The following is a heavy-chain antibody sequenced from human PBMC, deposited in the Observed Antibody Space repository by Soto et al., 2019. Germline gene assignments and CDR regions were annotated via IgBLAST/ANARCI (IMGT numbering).Heavy chain of an antibody. Sequence: EVQLVESGGGLVQPGGSLRLSCAASGFSFSSYDIQWVRQAAGKGLEWVSAIGTGGDTHYSGSVKGRFTISRENAKSSSYLQMNSLRAEDTAVYYCARDASGWGLDVWGQGTTVTVSS. V-gene: IGHV3-13*01. D-gene: IGHD3-16*01. CDR2: IGTGGDT. CDR1: GFSFSSYD. J-gene: IGHJ6*02. CDR3: ARDASGWGLDV.